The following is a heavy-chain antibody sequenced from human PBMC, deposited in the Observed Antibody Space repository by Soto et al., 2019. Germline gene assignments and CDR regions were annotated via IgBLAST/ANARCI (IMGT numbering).Heavy chain of an antibody. CDR1: GYTFTGYY. CDR3: ARDAVSTIGDFDY. D-gene: IGHD5-12*01. V-gene: IGHV1-2*02. J-gene: IGHJ4*02. Sequence: FSCKASGYTFTGYYIHWVRQAPGQGLEWMGWINPNSGATNQAQKFQGRVTMARDTSISTAYMELSRLTSDDTAVYYCARDAVSTIGDFDYWGQGTMVTVSS. CDR2: INPNSGAT.